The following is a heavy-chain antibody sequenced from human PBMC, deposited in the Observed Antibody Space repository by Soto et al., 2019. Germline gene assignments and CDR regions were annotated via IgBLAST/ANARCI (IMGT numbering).Heavy chain of an antibody. J-gene: IGHJ6*01. CDR2: ISSSSSTI. CDR1: GFTFSSYS. D-gene: IGHD3-10*01. V-gene: IGHV3-48*02. CDR3: ASSGSGSYPYYYYGMDV. Sequence: GGSLRLSCAASGFTFSSYSMNWVRQAPGKGLEWVSYISSSSSTIYYADSVKGRFTISRDNAKNSLYLQMNSLRDEDTAVYYCASSGSGSYPYYYYGMDVWGQGTTVTV.